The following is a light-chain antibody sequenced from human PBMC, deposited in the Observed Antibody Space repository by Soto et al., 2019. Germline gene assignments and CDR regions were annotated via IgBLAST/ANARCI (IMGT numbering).Light chain of an antibody. CDR3: ASYTKSGTRV. Sequence: QSALTQPASVSGSPGQSITISCAGSSSDVGGYNYVSWYQQFPGKVPKLVIYGVTDRPSGVSNRFSGSKSGNTASLTISGLQAEDEADYYCASYTKSGTRVFGGGTKLTVL. CDR2: GVT. V-gene: IGLV2-14*01. CDR1: SSDVGGYNY. J-gene: IGLJ3*02.